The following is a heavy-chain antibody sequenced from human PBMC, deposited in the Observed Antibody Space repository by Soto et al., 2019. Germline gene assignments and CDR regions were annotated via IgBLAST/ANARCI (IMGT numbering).Heavy chain of an antibody. CDR3: ARSVAGHFDY. J-gene: IGHJ4*02. Sequence: GGSLRLPCAASGFTYNIYSMNWVRQAPGKGLEWVSYITSDTATIHYADSVRGRFTISRDNAENSLFLQMNSLRDEDTAAYYCARSVAGHFDYWGQGALVTVSS. CDR2: ITSDTATI. CDR1: GFTYNIYS. D-gene: IGHD6-19*01. V-gene: IGHV3-48*02.